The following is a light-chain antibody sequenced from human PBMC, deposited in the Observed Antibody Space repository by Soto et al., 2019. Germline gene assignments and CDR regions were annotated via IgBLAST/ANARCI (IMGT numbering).Light chain of an antibody. CDR2: GNI. Sequence: QPVLTQPPSVSGAPGQRVTVSCTGSSSNIGAGYDVHWYQQLPGTAPRLLIYGNINRPSGVPDRFSGSKSGNTASLTLSGLQAEDEADYYCSSYTSSSTLVFGGGTKLTVL. V-gene: IGLV1-40*01. CDR3: SSYTSSSTLV. CDR1: SSNIGAGYD. J-gene: IGLJ2*01.